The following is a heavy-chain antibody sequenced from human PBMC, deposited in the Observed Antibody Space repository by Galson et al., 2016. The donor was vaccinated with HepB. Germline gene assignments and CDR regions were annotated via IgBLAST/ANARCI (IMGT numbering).Heavy chain of an antibody. J-gene: IGHJ6*03. CDR2: IIPIFGSA. Sequence: SCKASGGTFRSYAISWVRQAPGQGLEWMGGIIPIFGSANYAQKFQGRVTVTADESTSTAFMELSSLRSEDTAVYYCARFEGISAVGPNYYYYYMDVWGKGTTVTVSS. V-gene: IGHV1-69*01. CDR3: ARFEGISAVGPNYYYYYMDV. D-gene: IGHD6-13*01. CDR1: GGTFRSYA.